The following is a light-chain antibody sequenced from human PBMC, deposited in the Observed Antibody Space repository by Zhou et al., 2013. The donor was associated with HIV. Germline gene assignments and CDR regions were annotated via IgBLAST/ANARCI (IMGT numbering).Light chain of an antibody. V-gene: IGKV1-5*03. CDR3: QQYSDYPRT. Sequence: DIQMTQSPSTLSASVGDRVTITCRASQSIGSWLAWYRQKPGKAPKLLIYKASSLESGVPSRFSGSGSGTEFTLTISSLQPDDLATYYCQQYSDYPRTFGQGTKVEI. J-gene: IGKJ1*01. CDR1: QSIGSW. CDR2: KAS.